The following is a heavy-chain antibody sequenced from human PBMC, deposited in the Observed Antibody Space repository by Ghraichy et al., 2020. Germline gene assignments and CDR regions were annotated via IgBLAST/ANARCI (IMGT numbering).Heavy chain of an antibody. CDR2: IYHSGST. V-gene: IGHV4-30-2*01. CDR3: ARDNYYYDSSGYLNWFDP. J-gene: IGHJ5*02. D-gene: IGHD3-22*01. Sequence: SLNISCAVSGGSISSGGYSWSWIRQPPGKGLEWIGYIYHSGSTYYNPSLKSRVTISVDRSKNQFSLKLSSVTAADTAVYYCARDNYYYDSSGYLNWFDPWGQGTLVTVSS. CDR1: GGSISSGGYS.